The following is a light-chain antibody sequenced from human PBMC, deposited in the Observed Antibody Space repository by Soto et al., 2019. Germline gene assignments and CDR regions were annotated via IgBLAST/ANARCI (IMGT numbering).Light chain of an antibody. V-gene: IGKV3-11*01. Sequence: EIVMTQYPATLSLSPGERATLSCRASQSVGKYLVWYQQKPGQAPRLLIYDASNRATGIPARFSGSGSGTDFTLTISSLEPEDFAVYYCQRYGSSTTFGQGTKVDI. CDR3: QRYGSSTT. CDR2: DAS. CDR1: QSVGKY. J-gene: IGKJ1*01.